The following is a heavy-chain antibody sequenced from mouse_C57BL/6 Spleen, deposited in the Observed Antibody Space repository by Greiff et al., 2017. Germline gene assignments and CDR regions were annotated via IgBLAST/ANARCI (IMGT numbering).Heavy chain of an antibody. J-gene: IGHJ1*03. V-gene: IGHV5-12*01. Sequence: EVQGVESGGGLVQPGGSLKLSCAASGFTFSDYYMSWVRQTPEKRLEWVAYISNGGGSTYYPDTVKGRFTISRDNAKNTLYLQMSRLKSEYTAMYYCARQGTDWYFDVWGTGTTVTVSS. CDR1: GFTFSDYY. D-gene: IGHD4-1*01. CDR3: ARQGTDWYFDV. CDR2: ISNGGGST.